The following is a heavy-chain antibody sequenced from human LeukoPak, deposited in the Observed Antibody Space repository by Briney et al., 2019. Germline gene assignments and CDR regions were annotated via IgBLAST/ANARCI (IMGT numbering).Heavy chain of an antibody. J-gene: IGHJ4*02. Sequence: GRSLRLSCEASGFTFSSYAMHWVRQAPGKGLEWVAIKSHDGSNKYYADSVKGRFTISRDNSKNTLYLQMNSLGAEDTAVYYCAREESGISIFGVVIFWGQGTLVTVSS. D-gene: IGHD3-3*01. CDR3: AREESGISIFGVVIF. CDR1: GFTFSSYA. V-gene: IGHV3-30-3*01. CDR2: KSHDGSNK.